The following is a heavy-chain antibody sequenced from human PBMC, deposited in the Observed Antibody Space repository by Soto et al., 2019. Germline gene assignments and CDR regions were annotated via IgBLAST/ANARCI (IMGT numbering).Heavy chain of an antibody. V-gene: IGHV3-30*03. CDR3: TLVGLHSGYETSYY. CDR1: GFTFSSYG. D-gene: IGHD5-12*01. J-gene: IGHJ4*02. CDR2: ISYDGSNK. Sequence: PGGSLRLSCAASGFTFSSYGMHWVRQAPGKGLEWVAVISYDGSNKYYGDSVKGRFTISRDNSKNTLYLQMNSLKTEDTAVYYCTLVGLHSGYETSYYWGRGTLVTVSS.